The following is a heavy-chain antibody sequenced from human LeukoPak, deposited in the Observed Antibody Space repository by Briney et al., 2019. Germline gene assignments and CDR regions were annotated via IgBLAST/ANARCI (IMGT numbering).Heavy chain of an antibody. D-gene: IGHD5-18*01. CDR3: ARVKLWLRYYYYGMDV. CDR1: GFTFSSYG. J-gene: IGHJ6*04. CDR2: ISYDGSNK. V-gene: IGHV3-30*03. Sequence: PGRSLRLPCAASGFTFSSYGMHWVRQAPGKGLEWVAVISYDGSNKYYADSVKGRFTISRDNSKNTLYLQMNSLRAEDTAVYYCARVKLWLRYYYYGMDVWGKGTTVTVSS.